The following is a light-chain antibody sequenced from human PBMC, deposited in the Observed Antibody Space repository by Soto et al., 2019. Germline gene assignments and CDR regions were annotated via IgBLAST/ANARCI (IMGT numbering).Light chain of an antibody. V-gene: IGKV1-39*01. J-gene: IGKJ4*01. Sequence: DIQMTQSPSSLSASVGARVTITCRASQSISSYLNWYQQKPGKAPKLLIYFASTRATGVPARFSGSGSGTEFTLTISNLQSEDSAVYYCQHYNEWPLTFGGGTKLETK. CDR1: QSISSY. CDR2: FAS. CDR3: QHYNEWPLT.